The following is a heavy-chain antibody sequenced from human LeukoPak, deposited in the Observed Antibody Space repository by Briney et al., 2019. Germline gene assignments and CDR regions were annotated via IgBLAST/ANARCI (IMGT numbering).Heavy chain of an antibody. D-gene: IGHD6-19*01. V-gene: IGHV3-48*01. J-gene: IGHJ4*02. CDR1: GFTFSSYN. CDR3: ARSGSGYLDY. Sequence: GSLRLSCAASGFTFSSYNMNRVRQAPGKGLEWVSYISSTSSTIYYADSVKGRFTISRDNAKNSLYLQMNSLRAEDTAVYYCARSGSGYLDYWGQGTLVTVSS. CDR2: ISSTSSTI.